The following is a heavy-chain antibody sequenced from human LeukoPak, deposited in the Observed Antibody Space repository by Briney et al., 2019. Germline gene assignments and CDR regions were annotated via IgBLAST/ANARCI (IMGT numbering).Heavy chain of an antibody. J-gene: IGHJ4*02. CDR1: GGSISAYY. Sequence: SETLSLTCTVSGGSISAYYRGWIRQPPGKGLEWIGYIYYSGSSKYSPSLKSRVTMSVDTSKNQFPLKLSSVTAADTAVYYCVRYDSSGFALENWGQGTLVTVSS. V-gene: IGHV4-59*01. D-gene: IGHD3-22*01. CDR3: VRYDSSGFALEN. CDR2: IYYSGSS.